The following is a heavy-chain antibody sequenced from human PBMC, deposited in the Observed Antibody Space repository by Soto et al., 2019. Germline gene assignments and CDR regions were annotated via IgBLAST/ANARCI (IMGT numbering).Heavy chain of an antibody. CDR1: GGSISNYY. J-gene: IGHJ6*02. CDR3: ARQGFGALHCLVDV. CDR2: VHDSWGS. Sequence: QVPLQESGPGLVEPSETLSLSCTVSGGSISNYYWSWFRQTPGKGLEWIGYVHDSWGSNYNPSLKSRVASSLDRSKSQFSLKLTSVTATDTAVYYCARQGFGALHCLVDVRGQGTTVTVSS. V-gene: IGHV4-59*08. D-gene: IGHD3-10*01.